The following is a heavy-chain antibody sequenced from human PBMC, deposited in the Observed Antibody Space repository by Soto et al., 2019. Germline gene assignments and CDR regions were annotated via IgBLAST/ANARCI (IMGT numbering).Heavy chain of an antibody. CDR2: ISAYNGNT. D-gene: IGHD3-16*02. CDR1: GYTFTSYG. Sequence: ASVKVSCKASGYTFTSYGISWVRQAPGQGLEWMGWISAYNGNTNYAQKLQGRVTMTTDTSTSTAYMELRSLRSDDTAVYYCASGMGELKVSYDYIWGSYPTTLNYWGQGTLVTVSS. V-gene: IGHV1-18*01. J-gene: IGHJ4*02. CDR3: ASGMGELKVSYDYIWGSYPTTLNY.